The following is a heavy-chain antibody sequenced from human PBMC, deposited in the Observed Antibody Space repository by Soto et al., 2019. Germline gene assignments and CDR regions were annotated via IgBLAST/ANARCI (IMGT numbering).Heavy chain of an antibody. CDR2: IYPGDSRT. J-gene: IGHJ4*02. D-gene: IGHD2-2*01. V-gene: IGHV5-51*01. Sequence: GESLKISCKGFGYSFTTYWIAWVRQMPGKGLEWMGIIYPGDSRTRYSPSFQGQVTITADESTSTAYMELSSLRSEDTAVYYCARDQAPRLLVPAAIPYYFDYWGQGTLVTVSS. CDR3: ARDQAPRLLVPAAIPYYFDY. CDR1: GYSFTTYW.